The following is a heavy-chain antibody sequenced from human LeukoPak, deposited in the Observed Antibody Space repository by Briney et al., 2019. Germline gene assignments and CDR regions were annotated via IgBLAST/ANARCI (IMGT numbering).Heavy chain of an antibody. Sequence: GGSLRLSCAASGFTFSDHYMDWVRQAPGKGLEWVGRSRDKANSYTTEYAASVKGRFTISRDDSKNSLYLQMNSLKTEDTAAYYCASGVTGTTDYWGQGTLVTVSS. V-gene: IGHV3-72*01. D-gene: IGHD1-7*01. CDR1: GFTFSDHY. CDR2: SRDKANSYTT. J-gene: IGHJ4*02. CDR3: ASGVTGTTDY.